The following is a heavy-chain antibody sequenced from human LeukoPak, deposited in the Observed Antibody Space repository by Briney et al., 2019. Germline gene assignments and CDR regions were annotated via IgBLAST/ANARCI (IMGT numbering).Heavy chain of an antibody. D-gene: IGHD3-22*01. CDR3: ARVLAGYYDSSGYSGNDAFDI. V-gene: IGHV3-21*01. CDR1: GFTFSSYS. CDR2: ISSSSSDI. Sequence: KPGGSLRLXCAASGFTFSSYSMNWVRQAPGKGLEWVSSISSSSSDIYYADSVKGRFTISRDNAKNSLYLQMNSLRAEDTAVYYCARVLAGYYDSSGYSGNDAFDIWGQGTMVTVSS. J-gene: IGHJ3*02.